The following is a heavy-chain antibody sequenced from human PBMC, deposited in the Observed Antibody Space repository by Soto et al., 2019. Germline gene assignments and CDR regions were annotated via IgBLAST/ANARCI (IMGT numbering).Heavy chain of an antibody. J-gene: IGHJ4*02. V-gene: IGHV3-23*01. Sequence: EVQLLESGGGLVQPGGSLRLSCAASGFTFSSYAMSWVRQAPGKGLEWVSAIIGSGGSTYYADAVKGRFTISRDNSKNPLYLQMNSLRAEDSAVYYCAKPGVAFDYWGQGTLVTVSS. CDR1: GFTFSSYA. D-gene: IGHD2-15*01. CDR2: IIGSGGST. CDR3: AKPGVAFDY.